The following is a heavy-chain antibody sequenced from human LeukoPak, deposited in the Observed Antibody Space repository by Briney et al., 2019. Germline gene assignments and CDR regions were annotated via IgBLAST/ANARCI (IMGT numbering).Heavy chain of an antibody. D-gene: IGHD3-10*01. CDR1: GFTFTTYW. CDR2: INQDGTEK. Sequence: GGSLRLSCAASGFTFTTYWMTWVRQAPGKGLAWVANINQDGTEKYYVDSVKGRFTISRDNAKNSLYLRMNSLRVEDTAVYYCAKVAKYYYGSETYYFFEHWGQGTPVTASS. CDR3: AKVAKYYYGSETYYFFEH. J-gene: IGHJ4*02. V-gene: IGHV3-7*01.